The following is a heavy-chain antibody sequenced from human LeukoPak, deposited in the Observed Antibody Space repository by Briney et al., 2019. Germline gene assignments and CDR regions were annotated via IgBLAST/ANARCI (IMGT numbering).Heavy chain of an antibody. CDR1: GFTFSSYS. J-gene: IGHJ4*02. D-gene: IGHD6-19*01. CDR2: ISSSSSYT. CDR3: AKDSKGKNSGPFDY. Sequence: PGGSLRLSCAASGFTFSSYSMNWVRQAPGKGLEWVSSISSSSSYTYYADSVKGRFTISRDNSKNTLYLQMNSLRAEDTAVYYCAKDSKGKNSGPFDYWGQGTLVTVSS. V-gene: IGHV3-21*04.